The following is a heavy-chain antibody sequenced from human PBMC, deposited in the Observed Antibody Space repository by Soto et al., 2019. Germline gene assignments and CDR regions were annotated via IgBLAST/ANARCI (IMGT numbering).Heavy chain of an antibody. CDR1: GFSLSTSGVS. CDR3: AHAIAPRVLDY. D-gene: IGHD2-21*01. V-gene: IGHV2-5*02. CDR2: IYWGDDK. Sequence: QITLKESGPTLVKSTQTLTLTCTFSGFSLSTSGVSVGWIRQPPGKALEWLALIYWGDDKRYSPSLESRLTISKDTSKNQVVLTMTKMDPVDTGTYYCAHAIAPRVLDYWGQGTLVTVSS. J-gene: IGHJ4*02.